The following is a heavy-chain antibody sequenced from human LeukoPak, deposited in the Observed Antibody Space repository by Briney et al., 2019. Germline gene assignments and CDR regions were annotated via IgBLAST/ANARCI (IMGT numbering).Heavy chain of an antibody. CDR2: IRSKAYGGTT. V-gene: IGHV3-49*04. D-gene: IGHD6-13*01. J-gene: IGHJ6*04. CDR1: GFTLGDYA. Sequence: GRSLRLSCTASGFTLGDYAMSWVRQAPGKGLEWVGFIRSKAYGGTTEYAASVKGRFTISRDDSKSIAHLQMNSLKTEDTAVYYCTKYSSSHGMDVWGKGTTVTVSS. CDR3: TKYSSSHGMDV.